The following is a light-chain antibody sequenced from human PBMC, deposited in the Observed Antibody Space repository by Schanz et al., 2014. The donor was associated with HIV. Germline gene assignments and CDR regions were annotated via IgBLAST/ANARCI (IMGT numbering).Light chain of an antibody. V-gene: IGKV4-1*01. Sequence: DIVMTQSPDSLAVSLGERATINCKSKQSVLDSSNNKNYLAWYQQKPGQPPKLLIYWASTRESGVPDRFSGSGSGTDFTLTISSLQAEDVAVYYCQQYYSTPVTFGGGTKVEIK. CDR3: QQYYSTPVT. J-gene: IGKJ4*01. CDR1: QSVLDSSNNKNY. CDR2: WAS.